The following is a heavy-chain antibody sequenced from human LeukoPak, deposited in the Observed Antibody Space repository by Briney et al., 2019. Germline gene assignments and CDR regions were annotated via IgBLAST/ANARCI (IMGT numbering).Heavy chain of an antibody. Sequence: GGSLRLSCAASGFTFSSYSMNWVRQAPGQGLEWVSYISSSSSTIYYADSVKGRFTISRDNAKNSLYLQMNSLRAEDTAVYYCAMGLSRGWTYYYDSSGYIPAEYFQHWGQGTLVTVSS. CDR1: GFTFSSYS. J-gene: IGHJ1*01. V-gene: IGHV3-48*04. CDR2: ISSSSSTI. CDR3: AMGLSRGWTYYYDSSGYIPAEYFQH. D-gene: IGHD3-22*01.